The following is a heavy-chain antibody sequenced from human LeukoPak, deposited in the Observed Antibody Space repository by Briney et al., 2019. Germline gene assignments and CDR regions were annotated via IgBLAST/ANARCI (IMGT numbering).Heavy chain of an antibody. V-gene: IGHV4-4*07. CDR2: IYTSGST. J-gene: IGHJ6*03. CDR1: GGSISSYY. Sequence: SETLSLTCTVSGGSISSYYWSWIRQPAGKGLEWIGRIYTSGSTNYNPSLKSRVTMSVDTSKNQFSLKLSSVTAADTAVYYCARDLNYYDSSGYYPDYYYYYYMDVWGKGTTVTISS. CDR3: ARDLNYYDSSGYYPDYYYYYYMDV. D-gene: IGHD3-22*01.